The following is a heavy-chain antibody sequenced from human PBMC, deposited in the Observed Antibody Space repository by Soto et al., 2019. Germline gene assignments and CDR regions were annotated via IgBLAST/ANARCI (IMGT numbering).Heavy chain of an antibody. CDR3: ARDHQELILYNWLDP. CDR2: INTNSGDT. Sequence: QVQLVQSGAEVKKPGASVKVSCKASGYTFAGYNMHWVRQAPGQGLEWMGWINTNSGDTQYAQKFQGRVTMTNDTSISTSYMELRSLRVDDTAVYYCARDHQELILYNWLDPCGQGTRVTVSS. J-gene: IGHJ5*02. V-gene: IGHV1-2*02. CDR1: GYTFAGYN. D-gene: IGHD1-7*01.